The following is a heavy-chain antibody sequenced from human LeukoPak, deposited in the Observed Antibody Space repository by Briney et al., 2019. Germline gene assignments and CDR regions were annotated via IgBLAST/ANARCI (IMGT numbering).Heavy chain of an antibody. Sequence: ASVKVSCKASGYTLTSYYLHWVRQAPGQGLEWMGRISPNSGGTNYAQKFQGRVTMTRDTSISTAYMELSRLRSDDTAVYYCARDYYGSGSYYAPTDYWGQGTLVTVSS. CDR2: ISPNSGGT. J-gene: IGHJ4*02. CDR3: ARDYYGSGSYYAPTDY. V-gene: IGHV1-2*06. D-gene: IGHD3-10*01. CDR1: GYTLTSYY.